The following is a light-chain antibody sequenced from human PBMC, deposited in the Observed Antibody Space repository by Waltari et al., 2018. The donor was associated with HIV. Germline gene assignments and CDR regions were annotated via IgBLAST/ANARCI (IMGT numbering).Light chain of an antibody. V-gene: IGLV2-23*02. CDR1: SRDVGAYNL. CDR3: CSYTGGGVV. CDR2: EVT. J-gene: IGLJ2*01. Sequence: QSALTPPASVSGSPGQSIPISCTGTSRDVGAYNLVSWYQQHPGKAPKLMIFEVTKRPSGVSDRFSGSRSGNTASLTISGLQAEDEGDYYCCSYTGGGVVFGGGTKLTVL.